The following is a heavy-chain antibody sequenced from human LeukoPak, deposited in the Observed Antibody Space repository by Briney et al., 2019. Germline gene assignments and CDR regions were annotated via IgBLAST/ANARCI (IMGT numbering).Heavy chain of an antibody. J-gene: IGHJ4*02. CDR1: GGSISSYY. D-gene: IGHD3-10*01. V-gene: IGHV4-59*01. CDR2: IYYSGST. CDR3: ARVRMVRGVIINFPHPGVYDY. Sequence: SETLSLTCTVSGGSISSYYWSWIRQPPGKGLEWIGYIYYSGSTNYNPSLKSRVTISVDTSKNQFSLRLSSVTAADTAVYYCARVRMVRGVIINFPHPGVYDYWGQGTLVTVSS.